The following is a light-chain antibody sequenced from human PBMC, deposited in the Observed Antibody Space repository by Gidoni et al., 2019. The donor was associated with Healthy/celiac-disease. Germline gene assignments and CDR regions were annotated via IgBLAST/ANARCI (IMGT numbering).Light chain of an antibody. CDR1: QSVSSY. CDR3: QQRSNWPPLT. CDR2: DAS. J-gene: IGKJ4*01. V-gene: IGKV3-11*01. Sequence: EIVLTQSPATLSLSPGERATLSCRASQSVSSYLALYQQKPGQAPRRLIYDASNSATGIPARFSGSGSGTDFTLTISSLEPEDFAVYYCQQRSNWPPLTFGGGTKVEIK.